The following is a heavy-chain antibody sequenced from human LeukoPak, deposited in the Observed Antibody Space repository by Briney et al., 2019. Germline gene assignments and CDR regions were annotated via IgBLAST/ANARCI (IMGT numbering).Heavy chain of an antibody. J-gene: IGHJ6*03. CDR1: GGPISSGGYY. V-gene: IGHV4-31*03. Sequence: SETLSLTCTVSGGPISSGGYYWSWIRQHPGKGLEWIGYTYYSGSTYYNPSLKSRVTISVDTSKNQFSLKLSSVTAADTAVYYCARAHKVGATFYYYYYYMDVWGKGTTVTVSS. CDR2: TYYSGST. D-gene: IGHD1-26*01. CDR3: ARAHKVGATFYYYYYYMDV.